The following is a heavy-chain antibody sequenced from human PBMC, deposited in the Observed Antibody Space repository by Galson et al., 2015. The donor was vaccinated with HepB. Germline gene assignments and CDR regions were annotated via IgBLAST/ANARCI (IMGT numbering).Heavy chain of an antibody. J-gene: IGHJ4*02. D-gene: IGHD4-11*01. CDR3: ARGISNHLYSDS. CDR2: MNPNSGNT. Sequence: SVKVSCKAVGYTFSNYDVTWVRQATGQELEWMGWMNPNSGNTGFAPKFRGRVTLTGDISTNSAYMELSSLRSEDTAVYYCARGISNHLYSDSWGQGTLVTVSS. V-gene: IGHV1-8*01. CDR1: GYTFSNYD.